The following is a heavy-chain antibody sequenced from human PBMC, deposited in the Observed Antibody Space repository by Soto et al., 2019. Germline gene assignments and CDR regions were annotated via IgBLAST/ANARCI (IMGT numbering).Heavy chain of an antibody. Sequence: SSVNVSCKASGGTFSSYAISWVRQAPGQGLEWMGGINPIFGTENYALKFQGRVTITANEYTSTAYMELSSLRSEDTAGYYCARYLGVVGPAALGDYFDIWGQGTMVTVSS. J-gene: IGHJ3*02. CDR1: GGTFSSYA. CDR2: INPIFGTE. CDR3: ARYLGVVGPAALGDYFDI. D-gene: IGHD2-2*01. V-gene: IGHV1-69*13.